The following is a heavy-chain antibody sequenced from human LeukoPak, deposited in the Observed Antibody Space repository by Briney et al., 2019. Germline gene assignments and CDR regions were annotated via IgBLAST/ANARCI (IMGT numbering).Heavy chain of an antibody. CDR1: GYTFTGYY. CDR3: ARGTYYYDSSGYYGFQH. CDR2: MNPNSGNT. D-gene: IGHD3-22*01. Sequence: GASVKVSCKASGYTFTGYYMHWVRQATGQGLEWMGWMNPNSGNTGYAQKFQGRVTMTRNTSISTAYMELSSLRSEDTAVCYCARGTYYYDSSGYYGFQHWGQGTLVTVSS. J-gene: IGHJ1*01. V-gene: IGHV1-8*02.